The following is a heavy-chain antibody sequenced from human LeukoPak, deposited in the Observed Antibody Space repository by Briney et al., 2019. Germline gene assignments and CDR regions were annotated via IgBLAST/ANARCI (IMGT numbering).Heavy chain of an antibody. J-gene: IGHJ3*02. CDR1: GFTFSTYA. Sequence: TGGSLRLSCAPSGFTFSTYAITWVRQAPGRGLEWVSCISGSGGSTYYGDAVKGRFTISRDNSKNTLYLQVNSLRAEDTAVYYCAKGGGSVGPEAFDIWGQGTVVTVSS. CDR3: AKGGGSVGPEAFDI. D-gene: IGHD1-26*01. CDR2: ISGSGGST. V-gene: IGHV3-23*01.